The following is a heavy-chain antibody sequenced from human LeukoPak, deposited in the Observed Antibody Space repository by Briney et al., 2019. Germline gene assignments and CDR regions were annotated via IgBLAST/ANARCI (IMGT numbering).Heavy chain of an antibody. D-gene: IGHD1-1*01. CDR3: AKRSVSTSYYFDY. J-gene: IGHJ4*02. CDR1: GFTINTYA. V-gene: IGHV3-23*01. Sequence: HPGGSLRLSCAASGFTINTYAMSWVRQAPGKGLEWVSTIGAAGTTLYADSVKGRVTISRDNSKNTLYLQMNSLRAEDTAVYYCAKRSVSTSYYFDYWGQGTLVTVSS. CDR2: IGAAGTT.